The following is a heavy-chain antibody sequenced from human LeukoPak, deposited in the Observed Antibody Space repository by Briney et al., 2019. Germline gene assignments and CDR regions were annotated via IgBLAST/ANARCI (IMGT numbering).Heavy chain of an antibody. CDR1: GYIFISYY. CDR2: INPSDGST. Sequence: ASVKVSCKASGYIFISYYIHWVRQAPGQGLEWMGVINPSDGSTNYAQKFQGRVTMTRDTSTSTVYMELSSLRSEDTAVYYCARDVGREFDYWGQGTLVTVSS. D-gene: IGHD1-26*01. CDR3: ARDVGREFDY. J-gene: IGHJ4*02. V-gene: IGHV1-46*01.